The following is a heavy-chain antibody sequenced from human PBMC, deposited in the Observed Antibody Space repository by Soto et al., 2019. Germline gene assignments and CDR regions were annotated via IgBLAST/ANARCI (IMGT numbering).Heavy chain of an antibody. V-gene: IGHV1-2*04. J-gene: IGHJ6*02. CDR3: ARDATHPHYGMDV. CDR2: INPNSGGT. CDR1: GYTFTGYY. Sequence: ASVKVSCKASGYTFTGYYMHWVRQAPGQGLEWMGWINPNSGGTDYAQKFQGWVTMTRDTSISTAYMELSRLRSDDTAVYYCARDATHPHYGMDVWGQGTTVTVSS.